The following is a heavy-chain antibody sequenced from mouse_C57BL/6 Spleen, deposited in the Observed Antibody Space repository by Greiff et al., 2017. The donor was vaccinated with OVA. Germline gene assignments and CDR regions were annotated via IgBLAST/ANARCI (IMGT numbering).Heavy chain of an antibody. CDR2: IDPENGDT. V-gene: IGHV14-4*01. D-gene: IGHD1-1*01. CDR3: TGITTVVATDY. Sequence: EVKVEESGAELVRPGASVKLSCTASGFNIKDDYMHWVKQRPEQGLEWIGWIDPENGDTEYASKFQGKATITADTSSNTAYLQLSSLTSEDTAVYYCTGITTVVATDYWGQGTTLTVSS. J-gene: IGHJ2*01. CDR1: GFNIKDDY.